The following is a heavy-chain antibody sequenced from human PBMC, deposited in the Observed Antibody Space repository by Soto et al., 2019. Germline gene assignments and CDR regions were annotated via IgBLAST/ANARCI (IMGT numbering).Heavy chain of an antibody. CDR2: IWSDGSNK. Sequence: GGSLRLSCAASGFTFSTYDMHWVRQAPGRGLEWVAVIWSDGSNKYYADSMKGRFTISRETSKNTLYLQMNSLRAEDTAVYFCARVSEIFSSIWYYFDYWGQGALVTVSS. J-gene: IGHJ4*02. CDR3: ARVSEIFSSIWYYFDY. D-gene: IGHD6-13*01. CDR1: GFTFSTYD. V-gene: IGHV3-33*01.